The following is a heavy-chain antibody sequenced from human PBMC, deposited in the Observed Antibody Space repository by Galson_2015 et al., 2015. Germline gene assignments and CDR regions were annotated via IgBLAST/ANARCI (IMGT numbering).Heavy chain of an antibody. V-gene: IGHV3-23*01. D-gene: IGHD6-19*01. J-gene: IGHJ5*02. Sequence: LRLSCAASGFTFSSYAMSWVRQAPGKGLEWVSAISGSGGSTYYADSVKGRFTISRDNSKNTLYLQMNSLRAEDTAVYYCAKGQWLVRWNWFDPWGQGTLVTVSS. CDR3: AKGQWLVRWNWFDP. CDR1: GFTFSSYA. CDR2: ISGSGGST.